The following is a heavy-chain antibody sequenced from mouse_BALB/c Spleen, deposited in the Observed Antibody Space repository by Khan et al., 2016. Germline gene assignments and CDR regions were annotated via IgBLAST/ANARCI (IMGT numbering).Heavy chain of an antibody. CDR2: IYPGDGDT. CDR1: GYAFSSYW. CDR3: AGGSPLAY. Sequence: QVQLQQSGAELVRPGSSVKISCKASGYAFSSYWMNWVKQRPGQGLEWIGQIYPGDGDTHYNGKFKGKATLTADKSSSTASKQLSRQTSEDSAVYFCAGGSPLAYWGQGTLVTVSA. J-gene: IGHJ3*01. V-gene: IGHV1-80*01.